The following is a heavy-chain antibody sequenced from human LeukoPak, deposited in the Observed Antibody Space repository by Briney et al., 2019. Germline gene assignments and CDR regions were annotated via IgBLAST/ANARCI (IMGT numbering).Heavy chain of an antibody. CDR1: GYTFTDYY. D-gene: IGHD3-3*01. CDR3: AREAITIFGLVRTQTTKGPHRFDP. V-gene: IGHV1-2*02. J-gene: IGHJ5*02. Sequence: ASVKVSCKASGYTFTDYYMHWVRQAPGQGLEWMGWINPHSGGTDHAQKFQGRVTMTRDMSTGTVYMELSSLTSEDTAVYYCAREAITIFGLVRTQTTKGPHRFDPWGQGTLVTVSS. CDR2: INPHSGGT.